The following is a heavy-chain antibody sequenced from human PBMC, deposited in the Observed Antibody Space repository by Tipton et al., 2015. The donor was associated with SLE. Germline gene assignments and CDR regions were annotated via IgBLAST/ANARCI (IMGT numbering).Heavy chain of an antibody. CDR1: GGSISSGSYY. V-gene: IGHV4-61*02. CDR3: ARDDFDI. CDR2: IYTSGST. J-gene: IGHJ3*02. Sequence: GLVKPSETLSLTCTVSGGSISSGSYYWSWIRQPAGKGLEWIGRIYTSGSTNYNPSLKSRVTISVDTSKNQFSLKLSSVTAADTAVYYCARDDFDIWGQGTMVTVSS.